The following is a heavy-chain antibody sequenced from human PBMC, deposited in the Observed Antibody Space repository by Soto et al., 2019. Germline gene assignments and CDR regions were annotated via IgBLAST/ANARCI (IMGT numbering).Heavy chain of an antibody. CDR1: GYIFPKYG. D-gene: IGHD2-21*02. J-gene: IGHJ5*02. V-gene: IGHV1-18*01. CDR2: INVYNGDR. Sequence: QVQVVQSGPEFKKPGASVKVSCKAQGYIFPKYGIGWVRQAPGHGLEWMGLINVYNGDRKVAQKFQDRVSMTTDTATDTAYMELKSLRSGDTAVYYCARLQLGGDRMLNWFDPWGQGTLVTVSA. CDR3: ARLQLGGDRMLNWFDP.